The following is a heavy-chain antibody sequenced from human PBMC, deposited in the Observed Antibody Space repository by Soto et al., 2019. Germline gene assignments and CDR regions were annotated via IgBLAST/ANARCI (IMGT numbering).Heavy chain of an antibody. V-gene: IGHV4-4*02. CDR1: GGSLTSADW. CDR3: SSGAAY. D-gene: IGHD4-17*01. Sequence: QVHLQESGPGLVKPSGTLSLTCAVSGGSLTSADWWTWVRQPPGKGLEWLGEIYPSGSTNYSPSLKSRVTIPRDKFKNHFSLKLNSVTAADTAVYYCSSGAAYWGQGTMVTVSS. CDR2: IYPSGST. J-gene: IGHJ4*02.